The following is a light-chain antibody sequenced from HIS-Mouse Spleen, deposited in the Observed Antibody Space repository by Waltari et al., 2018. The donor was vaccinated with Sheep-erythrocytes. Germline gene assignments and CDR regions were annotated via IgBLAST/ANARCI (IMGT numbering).Light chain of an antibody. CDR2: QDS. CDR3: QAWDSSTVV. J-gene: IGLJ2*01. V-gene: IGLV3-1*01. CDR1: KLGDKY. Sequence: SYELTQPPSVSVSPGQTASITCSGDKLGDKYACWYHQKPGQSPVLVIYQDSKRPSGIPERFSGSNSANTATLTLSGTQAMDEADYYCQAWDSSTVVFGGGTKLTVL.